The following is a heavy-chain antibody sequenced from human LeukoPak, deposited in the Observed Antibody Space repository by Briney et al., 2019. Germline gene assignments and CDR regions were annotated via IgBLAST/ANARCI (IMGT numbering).Heavy chain of an antibody. J-gene: IGHJ6*02. D-gene: IGHD3-9*01. V-gene: IGHV4-59*01. Sequence: SETLSLTCTVSGGSISSYYWSWIRQPPGKGLERIGYIYYSGSTNYNPSLKSRVTISVDTSKNQFSLKLSSVTAADTAVYYCASDDYDILTGYYRSVWGQGTTVTVSS. CDR2: IYYSGST. CDR3: ASDDYDILTGYYRSV. CDR1: GGSISSYY.